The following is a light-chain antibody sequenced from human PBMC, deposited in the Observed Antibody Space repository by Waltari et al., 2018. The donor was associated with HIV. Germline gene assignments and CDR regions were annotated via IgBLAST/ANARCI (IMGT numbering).Light chain of an antibody. CDR3: SSYTSSSTGHVV. CDR1: SSDVGGYNY. J-gene: IGLJ2*01. Sequence: QSALTQPASVSGSPGQSITISCTGTSSDVGGYNYVSWYQQHPGKAPKLMIYDVSKRPSGVSNRFSGSKSGNTASLTISGLQAEDEADYYCSSYTSSSTGHVVFGGGTKLTVL. CDR2: DVS. V-gene: IGLV2-14*01.